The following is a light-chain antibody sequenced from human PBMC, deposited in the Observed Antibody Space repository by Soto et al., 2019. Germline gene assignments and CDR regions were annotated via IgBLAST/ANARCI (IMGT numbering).Light chain of an antibody. J-gene: IGKJ3*01. CDR3: QQSYSTPLT. V-gene: IGKV1-39*01. CDR2: AAS. Sequence: DIQMTQSPSSLSASVGDRVTITCRASQSVSNYLNWYQQKPGKAPELLVYAASSLAGDVSSRFSGSGSGTDFTLTISSLQPDDFATYYCQQSYSTPLTFGPGTKVDIK. CDR1: QSVSNY.